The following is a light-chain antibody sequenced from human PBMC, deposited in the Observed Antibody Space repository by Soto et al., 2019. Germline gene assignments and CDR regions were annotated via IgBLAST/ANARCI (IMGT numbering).Light chain of an antibody. Sequence: QSVLAQPPSASGSPGQSVTISCTGTSSDVGGYNYVSWYQQHPGKAPKLMIYEVSRRPSGVPDRFSGSKSGNTASLTVSGLQAEDEADYYCSSYVGSNNYVFGTGTKDTVL. CDR2: EVS. J-gene: IGLJ1*01. CDR1: SSDVGGYNY. V-gene: IGLV2-8*01. CDR3: SSYVGSNNYV.